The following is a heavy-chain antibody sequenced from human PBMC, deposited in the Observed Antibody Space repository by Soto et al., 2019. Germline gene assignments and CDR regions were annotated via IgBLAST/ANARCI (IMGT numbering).Heavy chain of an antibody. CDR2: ISSDSRFI. CDR3: ARVGAAHFYYFDS. J-gene: IGHJ4*02. V-gene: IGHV3-21*02. CDR1: GFSFSDYH. Sequence: EVQLVESGGGLVKPGGSLRLSCAASGFSFSDYHMNWVRQAPGKALEWVSSISSDSRFIYYTDSVKGRFTVSRDNTKNYLWLHLDSLRAEDTAVYYCARVGAAHFYYFDSWGQGTLVTVSS. D-gene: IGHD2-21*02.